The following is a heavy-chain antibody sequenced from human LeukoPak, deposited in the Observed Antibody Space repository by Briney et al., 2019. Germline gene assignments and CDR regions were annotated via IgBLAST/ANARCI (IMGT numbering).Heavy chain of an antibody. J-gene: IGHJ5*02. Sequence: GGSLRLSCAASGFTFSSYAMSWVRQAPGKGLEWVSGISGSGGSTYYADSVKGRCTISRDNSKKTLYLQMTSLRAEDTAVYYCAKDPTTYYDSSGYGRYNWFDPWGQGTLVTVSS. CDR1: GFTFSSYA. D-gene: IGHD3-22*01. V-gene: IGHV3-23*01. CDR2: ISGSGGST. CDR3: AKDPTTYYDSSGYGRYNWFDP.